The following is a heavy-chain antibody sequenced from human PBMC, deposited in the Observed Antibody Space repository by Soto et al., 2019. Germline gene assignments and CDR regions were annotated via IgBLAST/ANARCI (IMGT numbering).Heavy chain of an antibody. CDR2: ISYDGGKT. J-gene: IGHJ5*02. CDR1: GFTFSSYG. V-gene: IGHV3-30*03. CDR3: AREVRANLNDFGDYEWFDP. D-gene: IGHD4-17*01. Sequence: QVQLVESGGGVVQPGRSLRLSCAASGFTFSSYGMHWVRQAPGKGLEWVAVISYDGGKTDYVDSVRGRFTISRDNSNNILYLQMRSLRAEDTAVYFCAREVRANLNDFGDYEWFDPWGQGTLVTVSS.